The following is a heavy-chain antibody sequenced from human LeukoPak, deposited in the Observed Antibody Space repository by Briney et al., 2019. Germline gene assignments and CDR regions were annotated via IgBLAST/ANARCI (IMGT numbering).Heavy chain of an antibody. V-gene: IGHV1-18*01. Sequence: ASVKVSCKTSGYTFTNYGISWVRQAPGQGLEWMAWINAYNGDTNYAQKLQGRVTLTTDTSTSTAYMELRSLRSDDTAVYYCARDGSGVWFDYWGQGTLVTVSS. CDR3: ARDGSGVWFDY. D-gene: IGHD3-10*01. CDR1: GYTFTNYG. J-gene: IGHJ4*02. CDR2: INAYNGDT.